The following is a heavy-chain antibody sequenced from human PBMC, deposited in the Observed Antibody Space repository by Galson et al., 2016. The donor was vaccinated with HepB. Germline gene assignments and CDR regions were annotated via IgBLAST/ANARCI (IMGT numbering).Heavy chain of an antibody. CDR2: IKSKTDGGTA. Sequence: SLRLSCAASGFTFNNACMSWVRQAPGKGLEWVGRIKSKTDGGTADYAAPVKGRFTISRDDSKNTLFLQMNSLKTEDTAVYYCTTECLGACYTGHYYFGIDVWGKGTTVTVSS. J-gene: IGHJ6*04. D-gene: IGHD2-8*01. CDR1: GFTFNNAC. CDR3: TTECLGACYTGHYYFGIDV. V-gene: IGHV3-15*01.